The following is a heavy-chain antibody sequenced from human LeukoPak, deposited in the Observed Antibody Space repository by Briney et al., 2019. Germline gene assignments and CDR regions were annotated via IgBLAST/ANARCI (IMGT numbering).Heavy chain of an antibody. CDR3: ARGLNGYSGYGNIDY. V-gene: IGHV4-34*01. J-gene: IGHJ4*02. Sequence: SETLSLTCAVYGGSFSGYYWSWIRQPPGKGLEWIGEINHSGSTNYNPSLKSRVTISVDTSKNQFSLKLSSVTAADTAVYYCARGLNGYSGYGNIDYWGQGTLVTVSS. D-gene: IGHD5-12*01. CDR1: GGSFSGYY. CDR2: INHSGST.